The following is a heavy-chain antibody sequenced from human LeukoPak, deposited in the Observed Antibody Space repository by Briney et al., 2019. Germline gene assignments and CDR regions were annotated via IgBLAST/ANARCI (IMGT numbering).Heavy chain of an antibody. CDR3: ARVLIQVTTYGSSGYYDSGAFDV. V-gene: IGHV3-48*04. Sequence: GGSLRLSCAASGFTLSTYSVNWVRQAPGKGLEWLASIRGRSSTIYYADSVKGRFTISSDNAKNALYLQMNSLRAEDTAVYYCARVLIQVTTYGSSGYYDSGAFDVWGQGTMVTVSS. CDR2: IRGRSSTI. J-gene: IGHJ3*01. CDR1: GFTLSTYS. D-gene: IGHD3-22*01.